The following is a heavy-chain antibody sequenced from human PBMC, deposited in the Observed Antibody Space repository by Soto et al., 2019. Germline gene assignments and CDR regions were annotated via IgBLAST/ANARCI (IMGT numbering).Heavy chain of an antibody. V-gene: IGHV4-59*01. CDR2: IYYSGST. CDR1: GGSISSYY. CDR3: ARDRIAVAGTGREYYYYYGMDV. J-gene: IGHJ6*02. D-gene: IGHD6-19*01. Sequence: ATLSLTCTVSGGSISSYYWSWIRQPPGKGLEWIGYIYYSGSTNYTPSLKSRVTISVDTSKNQFSLKLSSVTAAETAVYYCARDRIAVAGTGREYYYYYGMDVWGQGTTVTVSS.